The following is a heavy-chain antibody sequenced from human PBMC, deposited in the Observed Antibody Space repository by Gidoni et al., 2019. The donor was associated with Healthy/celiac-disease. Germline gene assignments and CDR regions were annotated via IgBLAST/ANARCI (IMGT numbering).Heavy chain of an antibody. CDR3: AKGGAVAVTPFDY. D-gene: IGHD2-15*01. CDR1: GFPFSRVA. CDR2: ISGSCGST. V-gene: IGHV3-23*01. Sequence: EVQLLESGGGLVQPGGSLGLSWAAPGFPFSRVAMGWVRQAPGKGREWVSAISGSCGSTYYADSVKGRFTISRDNSKNTLDLQMNSLRAEDTAVYYCAKGGAVAVTPFDYWGQGTLVTVSS. J-gene: IGHJ4*02.